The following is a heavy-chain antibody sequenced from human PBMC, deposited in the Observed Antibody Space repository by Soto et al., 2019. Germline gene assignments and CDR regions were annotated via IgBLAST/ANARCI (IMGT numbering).Heavy chain of an antibody. Sequence: GGSLRLSCAASGFTFSSYEMNWVRQAPGKGLEWVSYISSSGSTIYYADSVKGRFTISRDNAKNSLYLQMNSLRAEDTAFYYCARAHYDSSGYYFDYWGQGTLVTVSS. CDR2: ISSSGSTI. D-gene: IGHD3-22*01. CDR1: GFTFSSYE. V-gene: IGHV3-48*03. CDR3: ARAHYDSSGYYFDY. J-gene: IGHJ4*02.